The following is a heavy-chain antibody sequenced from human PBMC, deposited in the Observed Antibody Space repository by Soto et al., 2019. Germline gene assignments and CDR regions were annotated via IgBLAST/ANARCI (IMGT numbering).Heavy chain of an antibody. D-gene: IGHD2-2*01. CDR1: GFSFSNYA. CDR2: ISGSAGTI. Sequence: VQLLESGGGLVQPGESLRLSCAASGFSFSNYAMSWVRQAPGKGLEWVAGISGSAGTIYYADSMKGRFTISRDNSKNTLYLQMSSLRAEDTALYYCANWGTSGSDFWGQGTLVTVSS. CDR3: ANWGTSGSDF. V-gene: IGHV3-23*01. J-gene: IGHJ4*02.